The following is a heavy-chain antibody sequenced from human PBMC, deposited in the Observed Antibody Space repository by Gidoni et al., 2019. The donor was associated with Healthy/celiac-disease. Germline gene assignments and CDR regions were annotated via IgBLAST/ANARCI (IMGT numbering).Heavy chain of an antibody. Sequence: QVQLQESGPGLVKPSETLSLTCPVSGGSISSYYWSWIRQPPGKGLEWIGYIYYSGSTNYNPSLKSRVTISVDTSKNQFSLKLSSVTAADTAVYYCARNTVATYYYYGMDVWGQGTTVTVSS. V-gene: IGHV4-59*01. CDR2: IYYSGST. D-gene: IGHD5-12*01. J-gene: IGHJ6*02. CDR1: GGSISSYY. CDR3: ARNTVATYYYYGMDV.